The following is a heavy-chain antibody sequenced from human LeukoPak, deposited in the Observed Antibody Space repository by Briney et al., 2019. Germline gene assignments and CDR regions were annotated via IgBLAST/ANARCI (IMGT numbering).Heavy chain of an antibody. D-gene: IGHD3-10*01. CDR3: ASTTSRITMVRGFIGWFDP. J-gene: IGHJ5*02. Sequence: PSETLSLTCAVYGGSFSGYYWSWIRQPPGKGLEWIGEINHSGSTNYNPSLKSRVTISVDTSKNQFSLKLSSVTAADTAVYYCASTTSRITMVRGFIGWFDPWGQGTLVTVSS. CDR1: GGSFSGYY. V-gene: IGHV4-34*01. CDR2: INHSGST.